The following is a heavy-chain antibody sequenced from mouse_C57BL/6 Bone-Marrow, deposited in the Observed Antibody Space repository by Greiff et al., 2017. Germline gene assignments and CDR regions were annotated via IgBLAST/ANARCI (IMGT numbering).Heavy chain of an antibody. Sequence: QVQLQQPGAELVRPGTSVKLSCKASGYTFTSYWMHWVKQRPGQGLEWIGVIDPSDSYTNYNQKFNGKATLTVDTSSSTAYMQLSSLTSEDSAVYYCARGGYYYGSSPYWYFDVWGQGTLVTVSA. CDR1: GYTFTSYW. CDR2: IDPSDSYT. V-gene: IGHV1-59*01. D-gene: IGHD1-1*01. CDR3: ARGGYYYGSSPYWYFDV. J-gene: IGHJ3*01.